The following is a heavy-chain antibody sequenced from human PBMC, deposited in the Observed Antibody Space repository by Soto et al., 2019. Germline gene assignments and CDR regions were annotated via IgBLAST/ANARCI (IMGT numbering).Heavy chain of an antibody. J-gene: IGHJ6*02. CDR1: GGTLSSYA. V-gene: IGHV1-69*01. Sequence: QVQLVQSGAEVKKPGSSVKVSCKASGGTLSSYAISWVRQAPGQGLEWMGGIIPIFGTANYAQKFQGRVTITADESTSTASMELSSVRSEDTAVYYCASQSSGSYYDPYYHYGMDVWGQGTTVTVSS. CDR3: ASQSSGSYYDPYYHYGMDV. D-gene: IGHD3-10*01. CDR2: IIPIFGTA.